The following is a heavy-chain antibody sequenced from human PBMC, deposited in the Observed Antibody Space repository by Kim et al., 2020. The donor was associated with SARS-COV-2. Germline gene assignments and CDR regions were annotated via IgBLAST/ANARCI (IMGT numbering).Heavy chain of an antibody. D-gene: IGHD6-19*01. V-gene: IGHV4-34*01. Sequence: NSNPSLKSRVTRSVDTSKNQFSLKLSSVTAADTAVYYCARTGYSSGWPDYWGQGTLVTVSS. CDR3: ARTGYSSGWPDY. J-gene: IGHJ4*02.